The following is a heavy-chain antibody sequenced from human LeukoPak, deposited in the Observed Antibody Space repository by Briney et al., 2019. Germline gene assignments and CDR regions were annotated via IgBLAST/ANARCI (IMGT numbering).Heavy chain of an antibody. V-gene: IGHV1-69*06. J-gene: IGHJ6*03. CDR3: ARASSRYSGSYYGYYYYYYMDV. CDR1: GGTFSSYA. Sequence: ASVKVSCKASGGTFSSYAISWVRQAPGQGLEWMGGIIPIFGTANYAQKFQGRVTITADKSTSTAYMELSSLRSEDTAVYYCARASSRYSGSYYGYYYYYYMDVWGKGTTVTVSS. CDR2: IIPIFGTA. D-gene: IGHD1-26*01.